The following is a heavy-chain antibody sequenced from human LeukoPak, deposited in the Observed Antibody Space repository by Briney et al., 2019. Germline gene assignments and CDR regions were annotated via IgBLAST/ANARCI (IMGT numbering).Heavy chain of an antibody. V-gene: IGHV3-23*01. CDR3: AKFYDILTGYFDH. J-gene: IGHJ4*02. CDR2: ISGGGGGT. CDR1: GFTFTTYA. Sequence: GGSLRLACAASGFTFTTYAMGWVRQSPGKGLEWVSSISGGGGGTYYAEFVKGRFTISRDNSKNTLYLQMNSLRAEDTAVYYCAKFYDILTGYFDHWGQGTLVTVSS. D-gene: IGHD3-9*01.